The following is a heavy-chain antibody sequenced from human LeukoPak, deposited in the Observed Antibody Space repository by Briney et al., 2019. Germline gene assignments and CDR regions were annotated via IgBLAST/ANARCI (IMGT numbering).Heavy chain of an antibody. D-gene: IGHD6-6*01. CDR2: INTYSANT. V-gene: IGHV1-18*01. CDR1: GYTFNNHD. J-gene: IGHJ6*03. Sequence: ASVKVSCKASGYTFNNHDINWVRQAPGRGLEWMGWINTYSANTNYAQEFQDRVIMTTDTSTSTDYMELRSLRSDDTAVYYCAREGGIARPPYLYYYIDVWGKGTTVTVSS. CDR3: AREGGIARPPYLYYYIDV.